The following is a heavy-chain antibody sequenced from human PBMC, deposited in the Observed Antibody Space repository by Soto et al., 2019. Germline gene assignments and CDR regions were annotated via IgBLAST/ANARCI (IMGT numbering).Heavy chain of an antibody. CDR2: IYYSGTT. J-gene: IGHJ5*02. CDR3: ARQLWLRGGFDP. Sequence: QVQLQESGPGLVKPSQTLSLSCTVSGGSITSDNYYWSWIRQHPGKGLEWIGYIYYSGTTQYNPSHKSRVTISVDTSKNQFSLKLSSVTAADTAVYYCARQLWLRGGFDPWGQGTLVTVSS. V-gene: IGHV4-31*03. D-gene: IGHD5-18*01. CDR1: GGSITSDNYY.